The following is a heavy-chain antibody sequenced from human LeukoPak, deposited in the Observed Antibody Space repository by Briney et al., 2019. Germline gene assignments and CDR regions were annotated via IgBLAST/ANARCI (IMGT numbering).Heavy chain of an antibody. CDR1: GFTFSSYA. CDR2: ISYDGSNK. CDR3: ARDVSPPVITTVDY. Sequence: PGGSLRLSCAASGFTFSSYAMHWFRQAPGKGLEWVTVISYDGSNKYYADSVKGRFTISRDNSKNTLYLQMDSLRTEDTAVYYCARDVSPPVITTVDYWGQGTLVTVSS. V-gene: IGHV3-30*01. J-gene: IGHJ4*02. D-gene: IGHD3-22*01.